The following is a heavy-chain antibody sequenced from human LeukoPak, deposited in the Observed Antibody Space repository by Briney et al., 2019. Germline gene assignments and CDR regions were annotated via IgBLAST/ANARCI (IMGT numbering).Heavy chain of an antibody. CDR1: GGSISSGGYY. Sequence: PSETLSLTCTVSGGSISSGGYYWSWIRQPPGKGLEWIGYIYHSGSTYYNPSLKSRVTISVDRSKNQFSLKLSSVTAADTAVYYCASSGDSSGWQNYYYYYMDVWGKGTTVTVSS. D-gene: IGHD6-19*01. CDR3: ASSGDSSGWQNYYYYYMDV. J-gene: IGHJ6*03. CDR2: IYHSGST. V-gene: IGHV4-30-2*01.